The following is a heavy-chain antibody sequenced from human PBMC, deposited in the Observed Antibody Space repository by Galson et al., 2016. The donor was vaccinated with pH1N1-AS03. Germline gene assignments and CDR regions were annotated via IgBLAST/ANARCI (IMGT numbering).Heavy chain of an antibody. CDR1: GFSVRANA. D-gene: IGHD3-10*01. CDR2: LDGGGDGT. J-gene: IGHJ3*01. Sequence: SLRLSCAASGFSVRANAMSWVRQAPGKGLEWVASLDGGGDGTHYAGAVRGRFTISRDTSENTVYLQMNSLGAEDTALYYCAKDVFGWAFDVRGQGTMVTVSS. V-gene: IGHV3-23*01. CDR3: AKDVFGWAFDV.